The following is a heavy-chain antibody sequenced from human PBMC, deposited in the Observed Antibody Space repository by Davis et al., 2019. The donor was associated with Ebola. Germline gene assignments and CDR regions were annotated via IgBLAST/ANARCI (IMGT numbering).Heavy chain of an antibody. CDR3: ARSKAYMVRGVITD. J-gene: IGHJ4*02. D-gene: IGHD3-10*01. V-gene: IGHV4-34*01. Sequence: PSETLSLTCSVYSGSFSGYYWSWIRQPPGKGLEWIGEINHIGITYNNPSLKSRVTISIDTSKSQFSLKLSSVTAADTAVYYCARSKAYMVRGVITDWGQGTLVTVSS. CDR1: SGSFSGYY. CDR2: INHIGIT.